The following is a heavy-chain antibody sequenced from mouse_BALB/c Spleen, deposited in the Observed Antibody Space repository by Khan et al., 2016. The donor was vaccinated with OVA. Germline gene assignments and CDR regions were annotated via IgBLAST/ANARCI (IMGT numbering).Heavy chain of an antibody. CDR3: ARSIMAN. J-gene: IGHJ2*01. CDR1: GYSITSDYA. CDR2: ISYSGST. Sequence: EVQLVESGPGLVKPSQSLSLTYTVTGYSITSDYAWNWIRQFPGNKLEWMGYISYSGSTSYNPSLKSRISITRDTSKNQFFLQLNSVTTEDTAADYCARSIMANWGQGTTLTVSS. V-gene: IGHV3-2*02.